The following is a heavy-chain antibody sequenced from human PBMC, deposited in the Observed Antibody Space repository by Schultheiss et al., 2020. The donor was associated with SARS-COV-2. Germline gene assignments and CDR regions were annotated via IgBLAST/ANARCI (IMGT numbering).Heavy chain of an antibody. D-gene: IGHD3-3*01. Sequence: GESLKISCAASGFTFSNYAMHWVRQAPGKGLEWVANIKQDGSEKYYVDSVKGRFTISRDNAKNSLYLQMNSLRAEDTAVYYCAREHKVLRFLEWLDYWGQGTLVTVSS. J-gene: IGHJ4*02. CDR1: GFTFSNYA. CDR2: IKQDGSEK. V-gene: IGHV3-7*03. CDR3: AREHKVLRFLEWLDY.